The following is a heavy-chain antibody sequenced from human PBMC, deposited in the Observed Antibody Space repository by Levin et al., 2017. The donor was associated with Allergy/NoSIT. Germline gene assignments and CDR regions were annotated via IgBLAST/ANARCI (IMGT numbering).Heavy chain of an antibody. J-gene: IGHJ4*02. CDR3: AREPPYDSSGSPVVNSVWFDY. Sequence: PRASVKVSCKASGYTFTGYYMHWVRQAPGQGLEWMGWINPNSGGTNYAQKFQGRVTMTRDTSITTAYMEVSRLRSDDTAVYYCAREPPYDSSGSPVVNSVWFDYWGQGTLVTVSA. V-gene: IGHV1-2*02. CDR2: INPNSGGT. D-gene: IGHD3-22*01. CDR1: GYTFTGYY.